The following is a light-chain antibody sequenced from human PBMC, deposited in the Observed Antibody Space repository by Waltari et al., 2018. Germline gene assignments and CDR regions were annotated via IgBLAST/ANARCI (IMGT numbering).Light chain of an antibody. J-gene: IGLJ2*01. CDR2: DVT. Sequence: QSALTQPASVPGSPGQTITISCTGIGGAIGASDFFSWYQHLPGRAPQVIIYDVTARPSGVSHRFSASKSSNTASLTISGLQPEDEGDYYCTSQTLDGVVIFGGGTQVTV. CDR1: GGAIGASDF. V-gene: IGLV2-14*03. CDR3: TSQTLDGVVI.